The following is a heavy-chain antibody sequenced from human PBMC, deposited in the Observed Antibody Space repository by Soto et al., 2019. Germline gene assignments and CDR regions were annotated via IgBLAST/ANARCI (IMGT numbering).Heavy chain of an antibody. CDR1: GFTFSSYA. J-gene: IGHJ6*02. D-gene: IGHD3-16*01. CDR2: ISGSGGST. Sequence: EVQLLESGGGLVQPGGSLRLSCAASGFTFSSYAMSWVRQAPGKGLEWVSAISGSGGSTYYADSVKGRFTISRDNSKNTLYLQMNSLRAEDTAVFYCAKRGDPGYYYYGMDVWGQGTTVTVSS. CDR3: AKRGDPGYYYYGMDV. V-gene: IGHV3-23*01.